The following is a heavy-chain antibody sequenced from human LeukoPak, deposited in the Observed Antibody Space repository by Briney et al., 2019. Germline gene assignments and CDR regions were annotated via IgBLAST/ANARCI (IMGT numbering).Heavy chain of an antibody. Sequence: PGGSLRLSCTVSGFTVSSNSMSWVRQAPGKGLEWVSFIYSDNTHYSDSVKGRFTISRDNSKNTLYLQINSLRAEDTAVYYCAKDHLPGIVVADRDYWGQGALVTVSS. CDR2: IYSDNT. V-gene: IGHV3-53*01. D-gene: IGHD6-19*01. CDR3: AKDHLPGIVVADRDY. CDR1: GFTVSSNS. J-gene: IGHJ4*02.